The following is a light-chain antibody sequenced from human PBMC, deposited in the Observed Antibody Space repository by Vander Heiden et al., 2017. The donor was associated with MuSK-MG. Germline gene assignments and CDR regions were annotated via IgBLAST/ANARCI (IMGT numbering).Light chain of an antibody. V-gene: IGKV3-20*01. CDR3: QQDGSAPIT. Sequence: EIVLTQSPGTLSLSPGERATLSCRASQSVRSSQLAWYQQKPGQAPRLVIYSTSSRATDFPDRFSGSGSGRDFTLTINRLEPEDFAVYYCQQDGSAPITFGGGTTVXIK. J-gene: IGKJ4*01. CDR2: STS. CDR1: QSVRSSQ.